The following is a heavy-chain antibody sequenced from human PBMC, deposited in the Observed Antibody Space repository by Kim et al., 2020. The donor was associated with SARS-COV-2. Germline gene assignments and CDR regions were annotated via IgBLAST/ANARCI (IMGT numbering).Heavy chain of an antibody. Sequence: SVKVSCKASGGTFSSYAISWVRQAPGQGLEWMGGIIPIFGTANYAQKFQGRVTITADESTSTAYMELSSLRSEDTAVYYCARDISLYNWNDERRGMDVWGQGTTVTVSS. D-gene: IGHD1-1*01. V-gene: IGHV1-69*13. CDR3: ARDISLYNWNDERRGMDV. CDR2: IIPIFGTA. J-gene: IGHJ6*02. CDR1: GGTFSSYA.